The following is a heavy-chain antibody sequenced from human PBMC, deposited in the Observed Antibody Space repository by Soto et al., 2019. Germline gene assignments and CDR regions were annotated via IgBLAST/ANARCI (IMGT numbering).Heavy chain of an antibody. J-gene: IGHJ4*02. CDR2: ISYSGTI. D-gene: IGHD3-16*01. V-gene: IGHV4-59*02. CDR3: ARVIGGRKLFDY. CDR1: GASVNNDY. Sequence: SETLSLTCTVSGASVNNDYWTWIRQYAGKGLECIGYISYSGTINYNPSFRSRVSMSLDTSKNQFYLRLSSVAAADTAFYYCARVIGGRKLFDYWGQGTLVTVSS.